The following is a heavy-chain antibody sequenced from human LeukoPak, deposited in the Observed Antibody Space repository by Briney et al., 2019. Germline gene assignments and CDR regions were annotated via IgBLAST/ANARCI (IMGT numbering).Heavy chain of an antibody. CDR3: ARDRNSYGNFDY. J-gene: IGHJ4*02. CDR1: GGSISSHY. Sequence: TASETLSLTCTVSGGSISSHYWSWIRQPPGKGLEWIGYIYYSGSTNYNPSLKSRVTISVDTSKNQFSLKLSSVTAADTAVYYCARDRNSYGNFDYWGQGPRSPSPQ. D-gene: IGHD5-18*01. CDR2: IYYSGST. V-gene: IGHV4-59*11.